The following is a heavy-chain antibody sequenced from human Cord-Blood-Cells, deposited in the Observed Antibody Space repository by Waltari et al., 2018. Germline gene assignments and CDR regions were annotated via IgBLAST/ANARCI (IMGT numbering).Heavy chain of an antibody. CDR2: KAEDGSNK. CDR1: GFTFSSYV. CDR3: ARGDLIVPAATPRDY. J-gene: IGHJ4*02. Sequence: QVQLVESGGGVVQPGRSLRLSCAASGFTFSSYVMPWVRQAPDKGLEWVAVKAEDGSNKYSAGSGKGRVTISRDNSKNTLYLQMNSLRAEDTAVYYCARGDLIVPAATPRDYWGQGTLVTVSS. V-gene: IGHV3-30-3*01. D-gene: IGHD2-2*01.